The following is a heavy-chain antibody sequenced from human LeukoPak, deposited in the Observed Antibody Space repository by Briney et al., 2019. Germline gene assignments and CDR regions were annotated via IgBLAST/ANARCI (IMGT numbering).Heavy chain of an antibody. CDR2: IRSKANSYAT. V-gene: IGHV3-73*01. CDR3: TRHSQWVVGSGYFAY. Sequence: PGGSLRLSCAASGFTFSGSAMHWVRQASGKGLEWVGRIRSKANSYATAYAASVKGRFTISRDDSKNTAYLQMNSLKTEDTAVYYCTRHSQWVVGSGYFAYWGQGTLVTVSS. D-gene: IGHD6-19*01. J-gene: IGHJ4*02. CDR1: GFTFSGSA.